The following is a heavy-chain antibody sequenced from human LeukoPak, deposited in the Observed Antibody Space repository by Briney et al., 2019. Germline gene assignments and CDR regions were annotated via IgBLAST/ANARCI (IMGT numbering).Heavy chain of an antibody. CDR2: ISSTSPRAI. D-gene: IGHD6-6*01. CDR1: GFTFSDYY. CDR3: AGHARGSYLVY. Sequence: GGPLRLSCAASGFTFSDYYMSWIRQAPGKGLEWVSLISSTSPRAISYGDSVKGRFTTSRDDAKDSLFLQMNNLRVEDTAMYYCAGHARGSYLVYWGQGILVTVSA. J-gene: IGHJ4*02. V-gene: IGHV3-11*01.